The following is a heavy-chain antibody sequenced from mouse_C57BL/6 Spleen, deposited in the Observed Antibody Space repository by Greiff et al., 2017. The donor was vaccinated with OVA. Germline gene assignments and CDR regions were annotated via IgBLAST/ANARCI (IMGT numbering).Heavy chain of an antibody. CDR3: ARCTAQATSYFDY. Sequence: QVQLQQPGAELVMPGASVKLSCKASGYTFTSYWMHWVKQRPGQGLEWIGEIDPSDSYTNYNQKFKGKSTLTVDKSSSTAYMQLSSLTSEDSAVYYCARCTAQATSYFDYWGQGTTLTVSS. V-gene: IGHV1-69*01. CDR2: IDPSDSYT. D-gene: IGHD3-2*02. CDR1: GYTFTSYW. J-gene: IGHJ2*01.